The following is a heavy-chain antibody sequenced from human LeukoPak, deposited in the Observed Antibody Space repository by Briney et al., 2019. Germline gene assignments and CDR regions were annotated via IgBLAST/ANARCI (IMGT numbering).Heavy chain of an antibody. CDR1: GYSFIDYY. Sequence: ASVKVSCKASGYSFIDYYIHWVRQAPGQGLQWMGWISPKSGGTHYAQRFQGSVTMTRDTSISTAYMELSSLRSEDTAVYYCATSPRAEYFQHWGQGTLVTVSS. J-gene: IGHJ1*01. V-gene: IGHV1-2*02. CDR3: ATSPRAEYFQH. CDR2: ISPKSGGT.